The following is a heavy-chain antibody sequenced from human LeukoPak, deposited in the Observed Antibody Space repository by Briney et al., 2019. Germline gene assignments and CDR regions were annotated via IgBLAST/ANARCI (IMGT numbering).Heavy chain of an antibody. J-gene: IGHJ4*02. CDR3: AKGYIWDCSGTSCPLDY. V-gene: IGHV3-33*06. CDR2: IWYDGSNK. D-gene: IGHD2-2*01. Sequence: GGSLRLSCAASGFTFSSYGMHWVRQAPGKGLEWVAVIWYDGSNKYYADSVKGRLTISRDNSKNTLYLQMNSLRAEDTAVYYCAKGYIWDCSGTSCPLDYWGQGTLVTVSS. CDR1: GFTFSSYG.